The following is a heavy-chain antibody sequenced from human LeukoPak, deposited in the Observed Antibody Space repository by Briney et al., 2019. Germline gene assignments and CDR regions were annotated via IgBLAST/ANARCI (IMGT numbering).Heavy chain of an antibody. D-gene: IGHD3-10*01. CDR2: IYYSGST. CDR3: ARAPTDGSGRPWFDP. V-gene: IGHV4-59*01. CDR1: GGSISSYH. Sequence: SETLSLTCTVSGGSISSYHWSWVRQPPGKGLEWIGYIYYSGSTNYNPSLKSRVTISVDTSKNQFSLKLSSVTAADTAVYYCARAPTDGSGRPWFDPWGQGTLVTVSS. J-gene: IGHJ5*02.